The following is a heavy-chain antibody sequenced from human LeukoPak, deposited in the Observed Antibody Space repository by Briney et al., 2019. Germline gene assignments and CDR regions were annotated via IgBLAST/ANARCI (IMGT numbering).Heavy chain of an antibody. Sequence: GGSLRLSCAASGFTFDDYGMNWVRQAPGKGLEWVSGIDWNGRSTGYADSVKGRFTVSRDNAKNFLYLQMNSLRAEGTAVYYCAELGITMIGGVWGKGTTVTISS. CDR3: AELGITMIGGV. CDR1: GFTFDDYG. D-gene: IGHD3-10*02. V-gene: IGHV3-20*04. J-gene: IGHJ6*04. CDR2: IDWNGRST.